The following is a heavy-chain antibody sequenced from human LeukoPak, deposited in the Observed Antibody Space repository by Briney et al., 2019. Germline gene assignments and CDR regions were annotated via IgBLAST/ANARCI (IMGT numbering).Heavy chain of an antibody. J-gene: IGHJ4*02. CDR1: GFTFNSYG. CDR2: ISSSSNVI. Sequence: GGSLRLPCAASGFTFNSYGFNWVRQAPGKGLEWVSYISSSSNVIYYTDSVKGRFTISRDNARNLLSLQMNSLRAEDTAVYYCARGDPIYDFWSGGDYWGQGSLVTVSS. D-gene: IGHD3-3*01. CDR3: ARGDPIYDFWSGGDY. V-gene: IGHV3-48*01.